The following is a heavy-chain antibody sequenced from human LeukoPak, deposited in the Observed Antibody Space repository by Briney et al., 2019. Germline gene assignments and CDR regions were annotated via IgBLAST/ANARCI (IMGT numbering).Heavy chain of an antibody. D-gene: IGHD3-22*01. CDR2: INHSGST. CDR1: GGSISSATYY. V-gene: IGHV4-34*01. Sequence: SETLSLTCAVSGGSISSATYYWSWIRQPPGKGLEWIGEINHSGSTNYNPSLKSRVTISVDTSKNQFSLKLSSVTAADTAVYYCARGLLYYEDAFDIWGQGTMVTVSS. J-gene: IGHJ3*02. CDR3: ARGLLYYEDAFDI.